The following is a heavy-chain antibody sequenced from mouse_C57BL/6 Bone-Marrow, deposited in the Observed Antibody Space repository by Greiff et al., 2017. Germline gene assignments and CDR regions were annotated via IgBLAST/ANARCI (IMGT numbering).Heavy chain of an antibody. CDR1: GYTFTSYW. CDR3: ARSHSSCYYYAMDY. Sequence: QVQLQQSGAELVKPGASVKLSCKASGYTFTSYWLHWVKQRPGRGLEWIGRIDPNSGGTKYNEKFKSKATLTVDKPSSTAYMQLSNLTSEDSAVYYCARSHSSCYYYAMDYWGQGTSVTVSS. D-gene: IGHD3-2*02. V-gene: IGHV1-72*01. J-gene: IGHJ4*01. CDR2: IDPNSGGT.